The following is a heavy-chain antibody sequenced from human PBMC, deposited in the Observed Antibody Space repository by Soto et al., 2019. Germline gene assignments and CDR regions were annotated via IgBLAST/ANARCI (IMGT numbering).Heavy chain of an antibody. J-gene: IGHJ5*02. CDR2: MNPNSGET. CDR3: ARIAMPARPRWYNWFDP. D-gene: IGHD2-2*01. V-gene: IGHV1-8*02. Sequence: QVQLVQSAAEVKKPGASVKVSCMTSGYTFNDYEINWVRQATGQGLEWIGWMNPNSGETGYAQRFQGRVTMTTRTSISRAYSELSSLTPDDTEVYYCARIAMPARPRWYNWFDPWGQVTLVTVSS. CDR1: GYTFNDYE.